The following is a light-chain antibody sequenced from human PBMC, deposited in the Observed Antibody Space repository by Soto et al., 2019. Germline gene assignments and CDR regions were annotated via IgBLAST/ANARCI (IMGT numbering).Light chain of an antibody. J-gene: IGKJ2*01. CDR2: GAS. CDR3: HQYGLLPRHP. V-gene: IGKV3-20*01. Sequence: EIVLTQSPGTLSLSPGESATLSCRASESVSSNYLAWYQQKPGQAPRLLIYGASSRATGIPNRFSGSGSGTDFTLTISSLEHEDFAVYYCHQYGLLPRHPFGQGTKLEIK. CDR1: ESVSSNY.